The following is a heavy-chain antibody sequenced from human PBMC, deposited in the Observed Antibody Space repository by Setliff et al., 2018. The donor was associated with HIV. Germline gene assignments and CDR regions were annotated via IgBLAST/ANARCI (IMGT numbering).Heavy chain of an antibody. Sequence: SETLSLTCTVSGGSISSYYRSWIRQPPGKGLEWIGYIYYSGSTNYNPSLKSRVTISVDTSKNQFSLKLTSVTAADTAVYYCARGRPDDSVGFGYWGQGTLVTVSS. V-gene: IGHV4-59*01. CDR1: GGSISSYY. D-gene: IGHD3-22*01. CDR3: ARGRPDDSVGFGY. CDR2: IYYSGST. J-gene: IGHJ4*02.